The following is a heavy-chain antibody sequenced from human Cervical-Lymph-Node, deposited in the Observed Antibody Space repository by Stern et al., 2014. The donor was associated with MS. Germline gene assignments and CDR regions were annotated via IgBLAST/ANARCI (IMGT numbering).Heavy chain of an antibody. J-gene: IGHJ4*02. CDR1: GFSLSTSGVG. CDR3: ATHAPGVVPAALDY. CDR2: IYWDDSK. D-gene: IGHD2-2*01. V-gene: IGHV2-5*02. Sequence: QVTLKESGPTLVNPTQTLTLTCTFSGFSLSTSGVGVGWIRQPPGKALEWLACIYWDDSKRYSPSLKNRLTITKDTSKNQVVLTMNNMDPVDTATFYCATHAPGVVPAALDYWGQGTLVTVS.